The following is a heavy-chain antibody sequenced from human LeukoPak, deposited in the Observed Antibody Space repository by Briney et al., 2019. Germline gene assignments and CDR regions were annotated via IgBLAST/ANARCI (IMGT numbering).Heavy chain of an antibody. V-gene: IGHV4-59*01. J-gene: IGHJ4*02. CDR3: GRVYSSGFVDH. Sequence: SETLSLTCTVSGGSISSYYWSWIRQPPGKGLEWIGYIYYSGSTNYNPSLKGRVTISVDTSKNQFSLKLSSVTAADTAVYYCGRVYSSGFVDHWGRGPLVTVS. CDR1: GGSISSYY. D-gene: IGHD6-19*01. CDR2: IYYSGST.